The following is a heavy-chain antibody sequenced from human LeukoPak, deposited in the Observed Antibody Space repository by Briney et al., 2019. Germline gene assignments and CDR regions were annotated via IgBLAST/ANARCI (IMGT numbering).Heavy chain of an antibody. Sequence: PSETLSLTCTVSGGSISSYYWSWIRQPPGKGLEWIGYIYYGGSTNYNPSLKSRVTISVDTSKNQFSLKLSSVTAADTAVYYCARYYDFWSGYYPTQDYYYYMDVWGKGTTVTVSS. J-gene: IGHJ6*03. D-gene: IGHD3-3*01. CDR3: ARYYDFWSGYYPTQDYYYYMDV. V-gene: IGHV4-59*01. CDR1: GGSISSYY. CDR2: IYYGGST.